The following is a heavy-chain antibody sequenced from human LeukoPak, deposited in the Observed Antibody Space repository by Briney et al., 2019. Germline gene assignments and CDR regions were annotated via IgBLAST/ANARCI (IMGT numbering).Heavy chain of an antibody. V-gene: IGHV1-69*13. CDR3: AEYCIRYFDWLLDAFDI. CDR1: EGTFSSYA. J-gene: IGHJ3*02. CDR2: IIPIFGTA. D-gene: IGHD3-9*01. Sequence: GASVKVSCKASEGTFSSYAIRWVRQAPGQGLEWMGGIIPIFGTANYAQKFQGRVTITADESTSTAYMELSSLRSEDTAFFFQAEYCIRYFDWLLDAFDIWGQGTMVTVSS.